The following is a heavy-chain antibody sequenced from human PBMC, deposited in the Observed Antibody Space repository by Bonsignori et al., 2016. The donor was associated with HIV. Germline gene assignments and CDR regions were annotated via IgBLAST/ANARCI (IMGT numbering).Heavy chain of an antibody. CDR3: VKLVGTSNFDC. D-gene: IGHD1-26*01. Sequence: WIRQPPGKGLEWVSAVNGGGNTFYAESVKGRFTTSSDKSKNTVSLEMNSLRVEDTAVYYCVKLVGTSNFDCWGQGPWSPSPQ. V-gene: IGHV3-23*01. CDR2: VNGGGNT. J-gene: IGHJ4*02.